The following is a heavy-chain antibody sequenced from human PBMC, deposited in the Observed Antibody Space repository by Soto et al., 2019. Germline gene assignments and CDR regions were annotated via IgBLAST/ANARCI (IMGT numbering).Heavy chain of an antibody. Sequence: QVQLVQSGAEVKKPGASVKVSCKASGYTFTSYGISWVRQAPGQGLEWMGWISAYNGNTNYAQKLQGRVTMTTDTSTSTAYMELRSLRSDDTAVYYCVRDLTYSSTPGDNWFDPWGQGTLVTVSS. J-gene: IGHJ5*02. V-gene: IGHV1-18*01. CDR1: GYTFTSYG. CDR2: ISAYNGNT. CDR3: VRDLTYSSTPGDNWFDP. D-gene: IGHD6-13*01.